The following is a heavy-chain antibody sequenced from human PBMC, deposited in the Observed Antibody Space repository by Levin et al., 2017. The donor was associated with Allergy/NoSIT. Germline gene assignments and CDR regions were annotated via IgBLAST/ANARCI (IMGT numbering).Heavy chain of an antibody. V-gene: IGHV3-23*01. CDR3: AKDRVAVSGSFDY. CDR1: GFTFSNSA. Sequence: GSLRLSCAASGFTFSNSAMSWVRQAPGKGLEWLSALSGNGGYIYYADSVRGRFTISRDNSKNTLYLEMNSLRAEDTAVYYCAKDRVAVSGSFDYWGQGSLVTVSS. CDR2: LSGNGGYI. D-gene: IGHD6-19*01. J-gene: IGHJ4*02.